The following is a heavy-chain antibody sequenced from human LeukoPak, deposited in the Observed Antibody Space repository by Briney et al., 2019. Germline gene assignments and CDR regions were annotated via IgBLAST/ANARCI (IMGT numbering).Heavy chain of an antibody. D-gene: IGHD1-26*01. CDR2: ISGSASST. CDR1: GFTFSSYA. Sequence: GGSLRLSCAASGFTFSSYAMSWVRQAPGKGLEWVSAISGSASSTYYADSAKGRFTISRDNSKNTLFLQMNSLRAEDTAIYYCAKWELYSGFYYIDYWGQGTLATVSS. V-gene: IGHV3-23*01. J-gene: IGHJ4*02. CDR3: AKWELYSGFYYIDY.